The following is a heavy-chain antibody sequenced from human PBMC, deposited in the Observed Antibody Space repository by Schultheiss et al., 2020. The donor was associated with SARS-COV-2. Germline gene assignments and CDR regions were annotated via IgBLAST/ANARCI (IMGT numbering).Heavy chain of an antibody. D-gene: IGHD3-3*01. Sequence: SETLSLTCTVSGGSISSSSYYWGWIRQPPGKGLEWIGSIYYSGSTYYNPSLKSRITISVDTSKNHFSLKLSSVTVADTAVYYCAREGRFLEWLLSNSYYYYMDVWGKGTTVTVSS. CDR3: AREGRFLEWLLSNSYYYYMDV. V-gene: IGHV4-39*02. CDR1: GGSISSSSYY. J-gene: IGHJ6*03. CDR2: IYYSGST.